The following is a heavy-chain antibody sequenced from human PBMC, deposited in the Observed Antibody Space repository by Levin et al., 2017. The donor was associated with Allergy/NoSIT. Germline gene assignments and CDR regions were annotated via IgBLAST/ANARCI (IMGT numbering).Heavy chain of an antibody. V-gene: IGHV3-23*01. Sequence: PGGSLRLSCAASGFIFSNYVMSWVRQAPGKGLEWVSSMSGTYGTTFYANSVKGRCTISRDNSKNTVYLQLNSLRDEDTAVYYCAAYRDGPYIHFADWGQGTLVTVSS. CDR2: MSGTYGTT. D-gene: IGHD2-15*01. J-gene: IGHJ4*02. CDR1: GFIFSNYV. CDR3: AAYRDGPYIHFAD.